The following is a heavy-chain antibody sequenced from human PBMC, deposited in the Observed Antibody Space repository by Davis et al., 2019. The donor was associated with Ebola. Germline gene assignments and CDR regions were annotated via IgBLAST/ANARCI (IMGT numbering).Heavy chain of an antibody. V-gene: IGHV3-33*03. CDR2: TWPDGNNR. Sequence: GGSLRLSCAAAGFTFSSFGMHWVRQAPGKGLEWVAFTWPDGNNRFYADSGKGRFTISRDNAENSLFLQMSSLRAEDTSLYYCATYSSSTGLGYWGQGTLVTVSS. CDR3: ATYSSSTGLGY. J-gene: IGHJ1*01. CDR1: GFTFSSFG. D-gene: IGHD3-22*01.